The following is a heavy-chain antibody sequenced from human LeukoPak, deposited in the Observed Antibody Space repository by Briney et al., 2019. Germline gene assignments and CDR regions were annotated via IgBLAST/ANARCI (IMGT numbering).Heavy chain of an antibody. CDR3: ARSTHYYDYFMDV. J-gene: IGHJ6*03. CDR1: GFTFSSYW. CDR2: INSDGSST. V-gene: IGHV3-74*01. D-gene: IGHD2/OR15-2a*01. Sequence: GGSLRLSCAASGFTFSSYWMHWVRQAPGQGQVWVSRINSDGSSTSYADSVKGRFTISRDNAKNTLYLQMNSLRAEDTAVYYCARSTHYYDYFMDVWGKGTTVTVSS.